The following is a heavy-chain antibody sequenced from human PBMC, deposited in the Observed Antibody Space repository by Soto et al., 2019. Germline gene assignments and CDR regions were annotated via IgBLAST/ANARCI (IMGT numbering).Heavy chain of an antibody. Sequence: GGSLSLSCAASGFPFSSYAMHWVRQAPGKGLEWVAVISYDGSNKYYADSVKGRFTISRDNSKNTLYLQMNSLRAEDTAVYYCAVEYSSSSGFDPWGQGTLVTVSS. J-gene: IGHJ5*02. CDR1: GFPFSSYA. CDR2: ISYDGSNK. CDR3: AVEYSSSSGFDP. D-gene: IGHD6-6*01. V-gene: IGHV3-30-3*01.